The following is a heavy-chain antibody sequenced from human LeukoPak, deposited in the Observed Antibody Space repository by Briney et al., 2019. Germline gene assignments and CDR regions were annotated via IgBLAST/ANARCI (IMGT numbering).Heavy chain of an antibody. J-gene: IGHJ6*03. Sequence: ASVKISCKASGGTFSSYAISWVREAPGQGLEWMGGIIPIFGTANYAQKFQGRVTITADESTSTAYMELSSLRSEDTAVYYCARGLLTRTMVRGPPRPGYYYYYMDVWGKGTTVTISS. V-gene: IGHV1-69*13. CDR3: ARGLLTRTMVRGPPRPGYYYYYMDV. CDR2: IIPIFGTA. CDR1: GGTFSSYA. D-gene: IGHD3-10*01.